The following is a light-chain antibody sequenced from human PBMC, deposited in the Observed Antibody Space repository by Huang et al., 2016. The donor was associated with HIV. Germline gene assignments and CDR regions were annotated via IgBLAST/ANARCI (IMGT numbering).Light chain of an antibody. Sequence: EIVLTQSPGTLSLSPRERATLSCRASQSVSSNYLAWYQQKPGQAPKHLIYGASNRATDIPDRFSGSGSGTDFTLIIRRLEPEDFAVYYCQQDGSSPRTFGQGTRLQIK. J-gene: IGKJ2*01. CDR1: QSVSSNY. CDR3: QQDGSSPRT. CDR2: GAS. V-gene: IGKV3-20*01.